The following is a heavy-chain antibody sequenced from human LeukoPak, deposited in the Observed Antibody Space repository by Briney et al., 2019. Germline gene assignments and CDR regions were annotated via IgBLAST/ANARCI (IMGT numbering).Heavy chain of an antibody. CDR3: AKGHGSSWSFIDY. J-gene: IGHJ4*02. CDR1: GFTFSSYS. CDR2: ISSSSSYI. D-gene: IGHD6-13*01. Sequence: GGSLRLSCAASGFTFSSYSMNWVRQAPGKGLEWVSSISSSSSYIYYADSVKGRFTISRDNAKHSLYLQMNSLRAEDTAVYYCAKGHGSSWSFIDYWGQGTLVTVSS. V-gene: IGHV3-21*01.